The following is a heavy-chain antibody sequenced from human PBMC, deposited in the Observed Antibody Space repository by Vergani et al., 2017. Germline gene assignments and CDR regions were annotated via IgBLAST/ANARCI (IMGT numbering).Heavy chain of an antibody. CDR2: ISGSGVST. D-gene: IGHD5-18*01. CDR3: AKEIYSYGLLDYDY. CDR1: RFTFSSYA. V-gene: IGHV3-23*01. Sequence: EVQLLESGGGLVQPGGSLTLSSPASRFTFSSYAISWVRPAPREGRGCVSAISGSGVSTYYADSVKGRFTISRDNSKNTLYLQMNSLRAEDTAVYYCAKEIYSYGLLDYDYWGQGTLVTVSS. J-gene: IGHJ4*02.